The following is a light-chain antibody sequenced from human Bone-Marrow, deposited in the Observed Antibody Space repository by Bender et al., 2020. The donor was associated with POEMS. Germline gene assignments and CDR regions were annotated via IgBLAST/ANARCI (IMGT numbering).Light chain of an antibody. V-gene: IGLV3-25*03. CDR2: KDS. J-gene: IGLJ2*01. Sequence: SQDLTQPPSVSVSPGQTARITCSGDALPRQYASWYQQRPGHAPVLVIYKDSERPSGIPERFSGSSSGTTVTMTISGVQAEDEADYFCQSADSSGSSVIFGGGTKLTVL. CDR3: QSADSSGSSVI. CDR1: ALPRQY.